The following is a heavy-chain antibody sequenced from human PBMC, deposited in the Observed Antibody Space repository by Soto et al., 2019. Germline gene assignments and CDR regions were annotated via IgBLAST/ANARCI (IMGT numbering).Heavy chain of an antibody. Sequence: GESLKISCAASGFTFSSYWMSWVRQAPGKGLEWGANRKKDGSEKYYVDSVKGRFTISRDNAKNSLYLQMNSLRAEDTAVYYCARDRGITAIDYWGQGTLVTVSS. CDR1: GFTFSSYW. CDR3: ARDRGITAIDY. V-gene: IGHV3-7*01. D-gene: IGHD5-18*01. CDR2: RKKDGSEK. J-gene: IGHJ4*02.